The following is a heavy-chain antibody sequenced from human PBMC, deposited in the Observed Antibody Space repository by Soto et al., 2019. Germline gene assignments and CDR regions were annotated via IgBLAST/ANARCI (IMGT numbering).Heavy chain of an antibody. CDR3: ARESSGWSYSGFDY. D-gene: IGHD6-19*01. V-gene: IGHV1-18*01. CDR1: VYTFTSYG. Sequence: ASVKVSCKASVYTFTSYGISWLRQPPGQGLEWMGWISAYNGNTNNAQKLQGRVTMTTDTSTSTAYMELRSLRSDDTAVYFCARESSGWSYSGFDYWGHGTLVTVSS. CDR2: ISAYNGNT. J-gene: IGHJ4*01.